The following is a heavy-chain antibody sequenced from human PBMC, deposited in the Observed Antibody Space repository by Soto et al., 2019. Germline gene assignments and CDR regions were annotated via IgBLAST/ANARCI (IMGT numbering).Heavy chain of an antibody. J-gene: IGHJ6*02. CDR1: GFTFSSYA. CDR3: AREQLGPGRFYYYYGMDV. CDR2: ISYDGSNK. V-gene: IGHV3-30-3*01. D-gene: IGHD3-10*01. Sequence: LRLCCAASGFTFSSYAMHWVRQAPGKGLEWVAVISYDGSNKYYADSVKGRFTISRDNSKNTLYLQMNSLRAEDTAVYYCAREQLGPGRFYYYYGMDVWGQGTTVTVSS.